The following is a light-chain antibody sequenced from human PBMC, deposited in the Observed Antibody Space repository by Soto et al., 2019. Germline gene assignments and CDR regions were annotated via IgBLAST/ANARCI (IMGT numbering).Light chain of an antibody. CDR3: QQSDSTPPWT. V-gene: IGKV1-39*01. J-gene: IGKJ1*01. CDR1: QSIVTY. CDR2: AAS. Sequence: DIQMSHSPYSLSASVGYRFTITFRASQSIVTYLNWYLQKPGKAPKLLIYAASNLQSGVPSRFSGSGSGTDFTLTISSLQPEDFATYFCQQSDSTPPWTFGQGTKVDVK.